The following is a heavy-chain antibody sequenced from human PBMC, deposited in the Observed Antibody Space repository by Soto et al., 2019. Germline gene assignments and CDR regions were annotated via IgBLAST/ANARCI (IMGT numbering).Heavy chain of an antibody. J-gene: IGHJ4*02. Sequence: SETLSLTCAVSGGSVNSSNWWSWVRQPPGKGLEWIGEIYRSGSTNYNPSLKSRVTISVDKSKNQFSLKLNSMTAADTAVYYCARHNYGSGSTYFDYWGQGTLVTVSS. V-gene: IGHV4-4*02. CDR1: GGSVNSSNW. D-gene: IGHD3-10*01. CDR2: IYRSGST. CDR3: ARHNYGSGSTYFDY.